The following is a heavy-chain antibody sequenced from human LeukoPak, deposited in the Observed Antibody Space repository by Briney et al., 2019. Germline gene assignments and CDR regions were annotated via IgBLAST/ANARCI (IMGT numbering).Heavy chain of an antibody. CDR3: ARGMDV. CDR2: IKQDGSEK. Sequence: GGSLRLSCVASGFSFGKYWMSWVRQAPGKGLEWVANIKQDGSEKYYVDSVKGRFTISRDNAKNSFYLQMNSLRAEDTALYYCARGMDVWGQGTTVTVSS. V-gene: IGHV3-7*01. CDR1: GFSFGKYW. J-gene: IGHJ6*02.